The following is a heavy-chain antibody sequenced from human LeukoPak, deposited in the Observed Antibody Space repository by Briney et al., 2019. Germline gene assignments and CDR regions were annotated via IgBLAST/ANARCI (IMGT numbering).Heavy chain of an antibody. D-gene: IGHD2-2*01. V-gene: IGHV3-23*01. J-gene: IGHJ4*02. CDR3: AKGYCSSTSCPHPIDY. Sequence: GGSLRLSCAASGFTFSSYAMSWVRQALGKGLEWVSAISGSGGSTYYADSVKGRFTISRDNSKNTLYLQMNSLRAEDTAVYYCAKGYCSSTSCPHPIDYWGQGTLVTVSS. CDR2: ISGSGGST. CDR1: GFTFSSYA.